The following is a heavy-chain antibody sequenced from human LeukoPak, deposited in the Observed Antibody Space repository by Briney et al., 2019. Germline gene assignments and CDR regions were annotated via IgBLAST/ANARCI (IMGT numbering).Heavy chain of an antibody. V-gene: IGHV3-48*04. D-gene: IGHD2-2*02. J-gene: IGHJ1*01. CDR1: GFTFSSYW. CDR3: ARGVPDAIAYFQH. CDR2: ISSSSSTT. Sequence: PGGSLRLSCAASGFTFSSYWMHWVRQAPGKGLEWVSYISSSSSTTSYADSVKGRFTISRDNAKSSLYLQMNSLRAEDMAAYYCARGVPDAIAYFQHWGQGTLLTVSS.